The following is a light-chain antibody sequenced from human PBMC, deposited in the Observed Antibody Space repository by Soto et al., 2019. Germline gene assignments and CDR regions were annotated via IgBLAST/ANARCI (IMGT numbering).Light chain of an antibody. J-gene: IGKJ1*01. CDR3: QQYGSSPQT. CDR2: GAS. Sequence: EIVLTQSPGTLSLSPGERATLSCRASQTISSSYLAWYQQKPGQAPRLLMCGASSRATGIPDRFSGSGSGTDFTLTISRLDPEDFAVYYCQQYGSSPQTFGQGTKVEIK. V-gene: IGKV3-20*01. CDR1: QTISSSY.